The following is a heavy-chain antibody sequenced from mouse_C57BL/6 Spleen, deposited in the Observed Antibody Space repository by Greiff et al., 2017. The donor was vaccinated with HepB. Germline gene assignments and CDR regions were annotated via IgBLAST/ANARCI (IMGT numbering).Heavy chain of an antibody. CDR3: ARDFYYGSSYVEYFDV. D-gene: IGHD1-1*01. CDR2: IYPGDGDT. V-gene: IGHV1-80*01. J-gene: IGHJ1*03. Sequence: VQLQQSGAELVKPGASVKISCKASGYAFSSYWMNWVKQRPGKGLEWIGQIYPGDGDTNYNGKFKGKATLTADKSSSTAYMQLSSLTSEDSAVYFCARDFYYGSSYVEYFDVWGTGTTVTVSS. CDR1: GYAFSSYW.